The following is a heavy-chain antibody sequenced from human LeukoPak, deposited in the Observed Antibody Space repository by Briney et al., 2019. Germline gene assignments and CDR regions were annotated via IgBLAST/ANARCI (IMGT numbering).Heavy chain of an antibody. V-gene: IGHV1-3*01. D-gene: IGHD3-10*01. J-gene: IGHJ4*02. Sequence: ASVKVSCKASGYTFTSYAMHWVRQAPGQRLEWMGWINAGNGNTKYSQKFQGRVTITRDTSASTAYMELSSLRSEDTAVYYCARAPPGLNYGPGDYWGQGTLVTVSS. CDR2: INAGNGNT. CDR3: ARAPPGLNYGPGDY. CDR1: GYTFTSYA.